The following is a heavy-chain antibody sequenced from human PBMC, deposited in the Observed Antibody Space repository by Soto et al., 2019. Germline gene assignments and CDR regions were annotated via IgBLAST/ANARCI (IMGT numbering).Heavy chain of an antibody. CDR3: AKLVAATGTDY. V-gene: IGHV3-23*01. Sequence: EVQLLESGGGLVQPGGSLRLSCAASGFTFSTYAMSWVRQAPGKGLELVSAVSGSGSSTHYADSVKGRFTVSRDNSKNTLYLQMNSLRAEDTGIYYCAKLVAATGTDYWGQGALGTVSS. J-gene: IGHJ4*02. D-gene: IGHD6-13*01. CDR2: VSGSGSST. CDR1: GFTFSTYA.